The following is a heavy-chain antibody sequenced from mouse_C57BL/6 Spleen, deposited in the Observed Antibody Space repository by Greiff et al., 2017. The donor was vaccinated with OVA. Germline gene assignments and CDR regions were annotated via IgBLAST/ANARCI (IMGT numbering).Heavy chain of an antibody. D-gene: IGHD1-1*01. J-gene: IGHJ2*01. V-gene: IGHV1-59*01. CDR1: GYTFTSYW. Sequence: VQLQQPGAELVRPGTSVKLSCKASGYTFTSYWMHWVKQRPGQGLEWIGVIDPSDSYTNYNQKFKGKATLTVDTSSSTAYMQLSSLTSEDSAVYYCARGAVVATDYWGQGTTLTVSS. CDR2: IDPSDSYT. CDR3: ARGAVVATDY.